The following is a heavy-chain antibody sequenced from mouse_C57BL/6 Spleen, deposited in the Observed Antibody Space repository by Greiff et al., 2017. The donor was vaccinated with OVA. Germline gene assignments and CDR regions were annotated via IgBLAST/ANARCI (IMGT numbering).Heavy chain of an antibody. J-gene: IGHJ4*01. D-gene: IGHD1-1*01. CDR1: GYAFSSSW. CDR3: CYGSGLYYYAMDY. V-gene: IGHV1-82*01. Sequence: QVQLQQSGPELVKPGASVKISCKASGYAFSSSWMNWVKQRPGKGLEWIGRIYPGDGDTNYNGKFKGKATLTADKSSSTAYMLLSSLTSEDSAVYFCCYGSGLYYYAMDYWGQGTSVTVSA. CDR2: IYPGDGDT.